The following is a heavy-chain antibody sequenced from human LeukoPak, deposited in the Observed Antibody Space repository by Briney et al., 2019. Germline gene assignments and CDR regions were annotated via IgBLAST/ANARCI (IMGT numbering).Heavy chain of an antibody. J-gene: IGHJ6*02. D-gene: IGHD2-2*03. Sequence: ASVKVSCKASGFTFINYGLTWVRQAPGQGLEWMGWIRAYNGNTNYAQKLQGRVTMTTDTSTTTAYMELTSLRSDDTAMYYCANPNTGPPGYYGMDVWGQGTTVTVSS. CDR1: GFTFINYG. CDR3: ANPNTGPPGYYGMDV. V-gene: IGHV1-18*01. CDR2: IRAYNGNT.